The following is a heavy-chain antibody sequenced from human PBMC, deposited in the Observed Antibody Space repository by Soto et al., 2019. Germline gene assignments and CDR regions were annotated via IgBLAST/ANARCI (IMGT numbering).Heavy chain of an antibody. CDR1: GFTFTSSA. CDR3: AVAPMYYYDSSDPDY. CDR2: IVVGSGNT. Sequence: GASVKVSCKASGFTFTSSAVQWVRQARGQRLEWIGWIVVGSGNTNYAQKFQERVTITRDMSTSTAYMELSSLRSEDTAVYYCAVAPMYYYDSSDPDYWGQGTLVTVSS. V-gene: IGHV1-58*01. J-gene: IGHJ4*02. D-gene: IGHD3-22*01.